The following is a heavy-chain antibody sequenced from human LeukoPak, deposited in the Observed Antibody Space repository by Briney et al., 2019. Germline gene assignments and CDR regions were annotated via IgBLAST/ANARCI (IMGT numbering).Heavy chain of an antibody. CDR1: GFTFSSYA. J-gene: IGHJ4*02. D-gene: IGHD2-15*01. CDR3: ARRTQYLAFDY. CDR2: IKEDGSEK. Sequence: GGSLRLSCAASGFTFSSYAMSWVRRAPGKGLEWVANIKEDGSEKYYVDSVKGRFTISRDNAKNSLYLQMSSLRADDTGIYYCARRTQYLAFDYWGLGTLVTVSS. V-gene: IGHV3-7*03.